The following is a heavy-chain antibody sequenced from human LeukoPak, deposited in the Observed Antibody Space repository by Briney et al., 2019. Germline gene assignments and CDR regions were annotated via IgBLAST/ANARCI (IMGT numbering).Heavy chain of an antibody. V-gene: IGHV3-23*01. Sequence: GGSLRLSCAASGFTFSNFAMTWVRQAPGKGLEWVSAISGSGGSTYYADSVKGRFTISRDNSKNTLYLQMNSLRAEDTAVYYCAKDGGTYYYDSSGYYHDYWGQGTLVTVSS. D-gene: IGHD3-22*01. CDR2: ISGSGGST. CDR1: GFTFSNFA. J-gene: IGHJ4*02. CDR3: AKDGGTYYYDSSGYYHDY.